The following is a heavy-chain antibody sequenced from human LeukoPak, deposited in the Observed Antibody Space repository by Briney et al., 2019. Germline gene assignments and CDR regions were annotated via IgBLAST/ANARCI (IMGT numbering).Heavy chain of an antibody. Sequence: SETLSLTCTVAGGSIGTYQWSWIRQPPGKGLEWIGYISYSGSTNYDPSLKSRVTISLDTSKNQFSLKVNSVTAADTAVYYCARERTSAYSYYFDYWDQGTLVTVSS. V-gene: IGHV4-59*01. CDR2: ISYSGST. J-gene: IGHJ4*02. CDR1: GGSIGTYQ. D-gene: IGHD3-22*01. CDR3: ARERTSAYSYYFDY.